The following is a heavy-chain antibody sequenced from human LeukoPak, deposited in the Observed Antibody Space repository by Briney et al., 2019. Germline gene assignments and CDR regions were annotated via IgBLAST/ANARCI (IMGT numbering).Heavy chain of an antibody. D-gene: IGHD3-10*01. J-gene: IGHJ3*02. Sequence: KPSETLSLTCTVSGGSVSSASYYWSWIRQPPGKGLEWIGYIYYIGSTNYNPSLKSRLTMSVDISKNQFSLKLSSVTAADTAVYYCARGVKGLRGAFDIWGQGTMVTVSS. CDR2: IYYIGST. CDR1: GGSVSSASYY. CDR3: ARGVKGLRGAFDI. V-gene: IGHV4-61*01.